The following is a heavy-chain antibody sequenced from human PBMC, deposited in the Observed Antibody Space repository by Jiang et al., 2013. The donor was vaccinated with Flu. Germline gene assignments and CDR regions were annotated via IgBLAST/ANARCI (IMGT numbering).Heavy chain of an antibody. D-gene: IGHD2-21*02. Sequence: VQLLESGGGLVQPGGSLRLSCAASGFRFSHHGIHWVRQAPGKGLEWLAFIKDDGRNKFYADSVKGRFSISRDNSKNTLYLQMNSLRAEDTAVYYCAKRYCGGDCYSHDAFDLWGQGTMVTVSS. J-gene: IGHJ3*01. CDR3: AKRYCGGDCYSHDAFDL. CDR2: IKDDGRNK. CDR1: GFRFSHHG. V-gene: IGHV3-30-3*02.